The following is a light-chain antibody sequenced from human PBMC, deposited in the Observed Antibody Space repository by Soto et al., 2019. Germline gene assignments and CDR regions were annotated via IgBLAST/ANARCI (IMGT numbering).Light chain of an antibody. J-gene: IGKJ5*01. CDR2: GAS. V-gene: IGKV3-15*01. Sequence: TQSPGTLSSSPGERATLSCRASQSGSSNYLAWYQQKPGQAPRLLIYGASTRATGIPARFSGSGSGTEITLTISSLQSEDFAVYYCQQYNNWPITFGQGTRLEI. CDR3: QQYNNWPIT. CDR1: QSGSSN.